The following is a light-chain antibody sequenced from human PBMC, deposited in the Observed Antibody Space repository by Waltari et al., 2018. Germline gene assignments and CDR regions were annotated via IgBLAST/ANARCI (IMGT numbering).Light chain of an antibody. J-gene: IGKJ2*01. V-gene: IGKV4-1*01. CDR2: WAS. CDR1: QRILYSSNNKNY. Sequence: DIVMTQSPDSLAGSRGERATINCKSSQRILYSSNNKNYLVWDQQKPGQLLKRLIYWASTRAAGVPDRFSGSGSVTDFTLTISSLQAEDVAVYYCQQYYSTPHTFGQGTKLEIK. CDR3: QQYYSTPHT.